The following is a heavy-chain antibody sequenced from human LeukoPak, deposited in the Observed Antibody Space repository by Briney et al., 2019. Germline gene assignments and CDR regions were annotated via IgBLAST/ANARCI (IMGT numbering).Heavy chain of an antibody. J-gene: IGHJ4*02. CDR1: GFTFDYY. CDR2: ISNTGDDK. CDR3: VRISYYFDY. V-gene: IGHV3-11*04. Sequence: PGGSLRLSCAASGFTFDYYMTWIRQAPGGGLEWISYISNTGDDKWYADSVKGRFTISRDNAKNSLFLQMNSLRAEDTAVYYCVRISYYFDYWGQGTLVTVSS.